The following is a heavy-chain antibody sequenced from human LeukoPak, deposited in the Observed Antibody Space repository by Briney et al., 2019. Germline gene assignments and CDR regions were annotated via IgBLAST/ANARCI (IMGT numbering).Heavy chain of an antibody. V-gene: IGHV1-46*01. Sequence: ASVKVSCKASGYTLTSYYMHWVRQAPGQGLEWMGIINPSGGSTSYAQKFQGRVTMTRDTSTSTVYMELSSLRSEDTAVYYCARDRYYYDSSGYIRGISFDYWGQGTQVTVSS. CDR2: INPSGGST. CDR1: GYTLTSYY. D-gene: IGHD3-22*01. CDR3: ARDRYYYDSSGYIRGISFDY. J-gene: IGHJ4*02.